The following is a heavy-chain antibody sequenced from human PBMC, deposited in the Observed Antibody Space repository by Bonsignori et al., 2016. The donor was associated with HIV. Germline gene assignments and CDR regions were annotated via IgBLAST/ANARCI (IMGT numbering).Heavy chain of an antibody. D-gene: IGHD1-7*01. Sequence: GGSLRLSCAASGFIVRTNYMSWVRQAPGKGLEWVSVTYNDVTTYADSVKGRFTISRDSSKNTLYLQMDSLRAEDAAVYYCVRDLNLWGRGTLVTVSS. CDR1: GFIVRTNY. CDR2: TYNDVTT. J-gene: IGHJ4*02. CDR3: VRDLNL. V-gene: IGHV3-53*01.